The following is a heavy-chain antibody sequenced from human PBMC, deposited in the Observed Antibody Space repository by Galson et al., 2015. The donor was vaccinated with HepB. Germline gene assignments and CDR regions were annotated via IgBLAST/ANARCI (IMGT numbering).Heavy chain of an antibody. V-gene: IGHV1-2*02. CDR1: GYTFTGYY. CDR3: ARSLGYCSSTSCYGGGYFDY. CDR2: INPNSGGT. Sequence: SVKVSCKASGYTFTGYYMHWVRQAPGQGLEWMGWINPNSGGTNYAQKFQGRVTMTRDTSISTAYMELSRLRSDDTAVYYCARSLGYCSSTSCYGGGYFDYWGQGTLVTVS. D-gene: IGHD2-2*01. J-gene: IGHJ4*02.